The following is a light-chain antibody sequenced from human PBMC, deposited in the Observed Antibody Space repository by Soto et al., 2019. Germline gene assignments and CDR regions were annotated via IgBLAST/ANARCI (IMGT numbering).Light chain of an antibody. J-gene: IGKJ5*01. V-gene: IGKV1-5*03. CDR1: QSISSW. CDR2: KAS. Sequence: DIQMTQSPSTLSGSVGDRVTITCRASQSISSWLAWYQQKPGKAPKLLIYKASSLESGVPSRFSGNGSGTEFTLTISSLQPDDFATYYCQQYNTYSTFGQGTRLEIK. CDR3: QQYNTYST.